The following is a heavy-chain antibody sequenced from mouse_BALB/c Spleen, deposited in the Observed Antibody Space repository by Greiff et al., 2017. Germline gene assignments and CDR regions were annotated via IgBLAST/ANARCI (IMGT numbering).Heavy chain of an antibody. CDR2: ILPGSGST. CDR1: GYTFSSYW. J-gene: IGHJ2*01. D-gene: IGHD1-1*01. Sequence: QVHVKQSGAELMKPGASVKISCKATGYTFSSYWIEWVKQRPGHGLEWIGEILPGSGSTNYNGKFKGKATLTADKSSSTAYMQLSSLTSVDSAVYYCARYDGSSYFDYWGQGTTLTVSS. V-gene: IGHV1-9*01. CDR3: ARYDGSSYFDY.